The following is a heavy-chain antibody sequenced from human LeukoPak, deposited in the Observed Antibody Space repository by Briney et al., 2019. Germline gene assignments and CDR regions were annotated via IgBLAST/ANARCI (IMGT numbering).Heavy chain of an antibody. D-gene: IGHD3-22*01. CDR3: ARMTSDTSMIVVVPPDY. CDR1: GYTFTSYY. CDR2: INPSGGST. V-gene: IGHV1-46*01. Sequence: ASVKVSCKASGYTFTSYYMHWVRQAPGQGLEWMGIINPSGGSTSYAQKFQGRVTMTRDTSTSTVYMELSSLRSEDTAVYYCARMTSDTSMIVVVPPDYWGQGTLVTVS. J-gene: IGHJ4*02.